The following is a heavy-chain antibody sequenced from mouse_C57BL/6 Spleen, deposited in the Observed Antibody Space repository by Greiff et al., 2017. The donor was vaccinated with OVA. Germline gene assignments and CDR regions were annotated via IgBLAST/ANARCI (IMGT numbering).Heavy chain of an antibody. CDR1: GFTFTDYY. CDR3: ARYYCGSSGYFDV. Sequence: EVQVVESGGGLVQPGGSLSLSCAASGFTFTDYYMSWVRQPPGKALEWLGFISNKANGSTTEYSASVKGRFTISGDNSQSILYLQMNALTAEDSATYYCARYYCGSSGYFDVWGTGTTVTVSS. CDR2: ISNKANGSTT. V-gene: IGHV7-3*01. D-gene: IGHD1-1*01. J-gene: IGHJ1*03.